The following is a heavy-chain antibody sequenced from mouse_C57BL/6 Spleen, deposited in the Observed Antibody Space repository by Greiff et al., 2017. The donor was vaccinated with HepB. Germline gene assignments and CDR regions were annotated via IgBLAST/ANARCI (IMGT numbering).Heavy chain of an antibody. J-gene: IGHJ4*01. CDR3: ARVGGSSWDYAMDY. CDR1: GYTFTSYW. Sequence: QVQLQQSGAELVKPGASVKLSCKASGYTFTSYWMHWVKQRPGQGLEWIGMIHPNSGSTNYNEKFKSKATLTVDKSSSTAYMQLSSLTSEDSAVYYCARVGGSSWDYAMDYWGQGTSVTVSS. CDR2: IHPNSGST. V-gene: IGHV1-64*01. D-gene: IGHD1-1*01.